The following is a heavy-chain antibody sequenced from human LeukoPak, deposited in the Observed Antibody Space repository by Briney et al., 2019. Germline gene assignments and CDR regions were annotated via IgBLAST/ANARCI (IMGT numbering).Heavy chain of an antibody. D-gene: IGHD2-2*01. CDR1: EFNLRCHW. CDR3: ARVDSLYHTRSVEGDWYFDL. J-gene: IGHJ2*01. CDR2: VKPDETNK. V-gene: IGHV3-74*01. Sequence: GESLRLSCGAPEFNLRCHWVPWVPQAPGKGLVWVPRVKPDETNKTYADSVKGHFTVSRDNAKITLYLQMTSLRAEDTAVYYCARVDSLYHTRSVEGDWYFDLWGRGTLVTVSS.